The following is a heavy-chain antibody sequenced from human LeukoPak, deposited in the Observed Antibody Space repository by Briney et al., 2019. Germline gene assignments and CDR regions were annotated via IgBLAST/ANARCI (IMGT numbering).Heavy chain of an antibody. CDR1: GGSFSGYY. J-gene: IGHJ4*02. CDR2: INHSGST. Sequence: SETLSLTCAVYGGSFSGYYWSWIRQPPGKGLEWIEEINHSGSTNYNPSLKSRVTISVDTSKNQFSLKLSSVTAADTAVYYCARMPRTYYYDSSGAKGDYWGQGTLVTVSS. CDR3: ARMPRTYYYDSSGAKGDY. D-gene: IGHD3-22*01. V-gene: IGHV4-34*01.